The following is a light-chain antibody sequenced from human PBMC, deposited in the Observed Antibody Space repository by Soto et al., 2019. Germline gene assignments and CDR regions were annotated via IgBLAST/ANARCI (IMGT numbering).Light chain of an antibody. Sequence: EIVLTQSPGTLSLSPGERATLSCRASQSVSSSYLAWYQQKTGQAPRLLIYGASSRATGIPDRFSDSGSGTDFTLTISRLEPEDFAVYYCQQYGSSPRALTFGGGTKVDIK. CDR3: QQYGSSPRALT. J-gene: IGKJ4*01. V-gene: IGKV3-20*01. CDR1: QSVSSSY. CDR2: GAS.